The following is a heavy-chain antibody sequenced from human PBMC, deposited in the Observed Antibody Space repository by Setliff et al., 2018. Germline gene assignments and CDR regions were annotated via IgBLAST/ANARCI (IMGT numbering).Heavy chain of an antibody. CDR2: IHYRGTT. CDR1: GASIGSGTYD. V-gene: IGHV4-39*07. J-gene: IGHJ6*03. Sequence: SETLSLTCTVSGASIGSGTYDWAWIRQPPGKGLEWIGRIHYRGTTYSNASLASRLTISRDNAKNSLYVQMNNLTAADTAVYYCARDWEITVVREVTQYYYYMDIWGKGNAVTVSS. CDR3: ARDWEITVVREVTQYYYYMDI. D-gene: IGHD3-10*01.